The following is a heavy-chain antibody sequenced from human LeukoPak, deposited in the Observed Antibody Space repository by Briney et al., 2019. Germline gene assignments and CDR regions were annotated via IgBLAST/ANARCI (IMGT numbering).Heavy chain of an antibody. V-gene: IGHV3-53*01. CDR2: IYSGGST. D-gene: IGHD6-13*01. CDR3: ARYSSSWYSPFDY. Sequence: GGSLRLSCAAYGFTVSSYYMSWVRQAPGKGLEWVSVIYSGGSTYYADSVKGRLTISRDNSKNTLYLQMNSLRAEDTAVYYCARYSSSWYSPFDYWGQGTLVTVSS. CDR1: GFTVSSYY. J-gene: IGHJ4*02.